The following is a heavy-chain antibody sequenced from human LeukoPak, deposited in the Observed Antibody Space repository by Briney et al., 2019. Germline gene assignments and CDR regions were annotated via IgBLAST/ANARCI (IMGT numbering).Heavy chain of an antibody. CDR3: ARRPYSSSWYYFDY. J-gene: IGHJ4*02. CDR2: ISYDGSNK. Sequence: GGSLRLSCAASGFTFSSYGMHWVRQAPGKGLEWVAVISYDGSNKYYADSVKGRFTISRDNSKNTLYLQMNSLRAEDTAVYYCARRPYSSSWYYFDYWGQETLVIVSS. D-gene: IGHD6-13*01. CDR1: GFTFSSYG. V-gene: IGHV3-30*03.